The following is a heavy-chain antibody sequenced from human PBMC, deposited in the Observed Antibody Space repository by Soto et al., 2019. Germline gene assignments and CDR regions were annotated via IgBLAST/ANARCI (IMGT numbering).Heavy chain of an antibody. CDR2: IYASGNP. CDR3: ARSTSNNWYFDL. V-gene: IGHV4-59*01. D-gene: IGHD2-2*01. Sequence: QVQLQESGPGLVKPSETLSLTCTVSGCSISSNYLSWIRQPQGKGLEWIGYIYASGNPNYNPSLKSRVTISVDTSKNQLSLKLTSVTAADTAVYHCARSTSNNWYFDLWGRGTLVTVSS. CDR1: GCSISSNY. J-gene: IGHJ2*01.